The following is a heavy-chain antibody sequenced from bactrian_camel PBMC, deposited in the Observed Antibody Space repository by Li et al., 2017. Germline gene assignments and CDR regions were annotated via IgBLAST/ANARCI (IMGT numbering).Heavy chain of an antibody. CDR2: LDKYPFKGVNGT. Sequence: HVQLVESGGGLVQAGGSLRLTCAASVDTYSHYCMGWFRQAPGKGPEGVAALDKYPFKGVNGTRYADSVKGRFTISRDNAKNTLYLQMDSLTPEDTAVYFCAPPRAREPFGATNRRDAPFGYWGQGTQVTVS. V-gene: IGHV3S26*01. J-gene: IGHJ6*01. CDR3: APPRAREPFGATNRRDAPFGY. D-gene: IGHD4*01. CDR1: VDTYSHYC.